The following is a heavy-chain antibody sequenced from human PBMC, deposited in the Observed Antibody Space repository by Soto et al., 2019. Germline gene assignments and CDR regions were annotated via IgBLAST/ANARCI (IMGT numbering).Heavy chain of an antibody. V-gene: IGHV3-23*01. J-gene: IGHJ3*02. Sequence: EVQLLESGGGLVQPGGSLRLSCAASGFTFSSYAMSWVRQAPGKGLEWVSAISGIGGSTYYADSVKGRFTISRDNSKNTLYLQMNSLRAEDTAVYYCAKVLRYCSSTSCYISGAFDIWGQGTMVTVSS. CDR3: AKVLRYCSSTSCYISGAFDI. CDR2: ISGIGGST. CDR1: GFTFSSYA. D-gene: IGHD2-2*02.